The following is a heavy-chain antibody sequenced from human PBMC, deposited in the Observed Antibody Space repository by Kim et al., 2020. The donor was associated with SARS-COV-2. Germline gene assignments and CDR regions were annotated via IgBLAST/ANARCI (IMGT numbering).Heavy chain of an antibody. J-gene: IGHJ3*02. V-gene: IGHV1-46*01. CDR3: ARGGIAPSRREAFDI. CDR1: GYTFTSYY. Sequence: ASVKVSCKASGYTFTSYYMHWVRQAPGQGLEWMGIINPSGGSTSYAQKFQGRVTMTRDTSTSTVYMELSSLRSEDTAVHYCARGGIAPSRREAFDIWGQGTMVTVSS. D-gene: IGHD6-13*01. CDR2: INPSGGST.